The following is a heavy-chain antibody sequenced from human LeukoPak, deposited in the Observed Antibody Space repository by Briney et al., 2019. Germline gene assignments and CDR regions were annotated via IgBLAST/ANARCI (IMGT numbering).Heavy chain of an antibody. J-gene: IGHJ4*02. CDR2: ISSSGSAI. CDR3: ARGGSLGY. CDR1: GFMFSNYA. V-gene: IGHV3-48*03. Sequence: PGGSLRLSCVTSGFMFSNYAMNWVRQAPGKGLEWVSKISSSGSAIYYADSVKGRFTISRDNAKSTLYLQLNSLRAEDTAVYYCARGGSLGYWGQGTLVTVSS. D-gene: IGHD6-19*01.